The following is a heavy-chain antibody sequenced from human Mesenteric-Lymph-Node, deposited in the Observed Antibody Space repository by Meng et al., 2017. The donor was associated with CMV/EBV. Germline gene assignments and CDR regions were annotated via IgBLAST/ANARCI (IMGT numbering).Heavy chain of an antibody. CDR2: ISGTSSYI. CDR1: GFTFNNYW. J-gene: IGHJ4*02. V-gene: IGHV3-21*01. D-gene: IGHD1-20*01. CDR3: AREVITATGAFDY. Sequence: GESLKISCAASGFTFNNYWMSWVRQAPGKGLEWVSSISGTSSYIHYADSVKGRFTISRDNAKNSLYLQMNSLRAEDTAVYYCAREVITATGAFDYWGQGTLVTVSS.